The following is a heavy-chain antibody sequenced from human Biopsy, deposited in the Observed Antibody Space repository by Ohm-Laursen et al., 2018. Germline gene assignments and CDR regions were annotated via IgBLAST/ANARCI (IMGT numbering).Heavy chain of an antibody. CDR2: IIPIFGTA. J-gene: IGHJ3*02. V-gene: IGHV1-69*13. CDR3: ASAERFLECFDI. CDR1: AGRFISYA. D-gene: IGHD3-3*01. Sequence: GASVKASCKVFAGRFISYAISSVRPPPGQGLGWMGGIIPIFGTANYAQKFQGRVTITADESTSTAYMEVSSLRSEYRAVYYCASAERFLECFDIWGQGTMVTVSS.